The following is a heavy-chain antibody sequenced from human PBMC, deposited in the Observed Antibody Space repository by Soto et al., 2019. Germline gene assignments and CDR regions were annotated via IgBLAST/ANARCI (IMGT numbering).Heavy chain of an antibody. D-gene: IGHD6-6*01. Sequence: SGPTLVNPTQTLTLTCSLSGISLSTSGVGLGWIRQTPGKALEWLALIYWNDDEHYSPSLKSRLTITKDTSKNQAVLTMTNMDPVDTATYYCARGLATLPVFAFDVWGQGTVVTVSS. CDR2: IYWNDDE. V-gene: IGHV2-5*01. J-gene: IGHJ3*01. CDR1: GISLSTSGVG. CDR3: ARGLATLPVFAFDV.